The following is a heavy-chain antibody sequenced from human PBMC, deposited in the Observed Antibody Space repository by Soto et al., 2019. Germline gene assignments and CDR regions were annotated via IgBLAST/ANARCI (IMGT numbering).Heavy chain of an antibody. Sequence: SETLSLTCAVSGGSVSSSNWWSWVRQPPGKGLEWIGEIYHSGSTNYNPSLKSRVTISVDKSKNQFSLKLSSVTAADTAVYYCARDPRFLEWSIGGYGMDVWGQGTTVTVSS. V-gene: IGHV4-4*02. D-gene: IGHD3-3*01. CDR1: GGSVSSSNW. CDR2: IYHSGST. CDR3: ARDPRFLEWSIGGYGMDV. J-gene: IGHJ6*02.